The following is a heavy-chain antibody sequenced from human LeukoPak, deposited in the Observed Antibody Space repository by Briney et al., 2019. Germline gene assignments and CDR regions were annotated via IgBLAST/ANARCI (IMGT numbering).Heavy chain of an antibody. CDR2: INHSGST. J-gene: IGHJ3*02. V-gene: IGHV4-34*01. CDR3: ASGGTRGAFDI. CDR1: GGSFSGYY. D-gene: IGHD2-2*01. Sequence: SETLSLTCAVYGGSFSGYYRSWIRQPPGKGLEWIGEINHSGSTNYNPSLKSRVTMSVDTSKNQFSLKLSSVTAADTALYYCASGGTRGAFDIWGQGTMVTVSS.